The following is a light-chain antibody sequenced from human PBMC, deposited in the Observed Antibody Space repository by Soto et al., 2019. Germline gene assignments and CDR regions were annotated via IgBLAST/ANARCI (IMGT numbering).Light chain of an antibody. J-gene: IGKJ5*01. CDR3: QHFGGTTFT. CDR2: GAS. CDR1: QSVSTN. V-gene: IGKV3-15*01. Sequence: IVMTQYPDTLPVSPGERATLSCRASQSVSTNLAWYQHKPGQAPRLLIYGASTRATGIPARFSGSGSGTHFTLTISRLEPGDFAVYYCQHFGGTTFTFGQGTRLEIK.